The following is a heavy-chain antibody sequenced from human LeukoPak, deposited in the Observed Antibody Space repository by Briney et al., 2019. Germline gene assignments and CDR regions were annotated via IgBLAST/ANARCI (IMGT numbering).Heavy chain of an antibody. CDR3: ARGRGPKTYYYDSSGYYHDY. CDR1: GYTFTSYD. Sequence: GASVKVSCKASGYTFTSYDINWVRQATGQGLEWMGWMNPNSGNTGYAQKFQGRVTMTRNTSISTAYMELSSLRSEDTAVYYCARGRGPKTYYYDSSGYYHDYWGQGTLVTVSP. J-gene: IGHJ4*02. D-gene: IGHD3-22*01. V-gene: IGHV1-8*01. CDR2: MNPNSGNT.